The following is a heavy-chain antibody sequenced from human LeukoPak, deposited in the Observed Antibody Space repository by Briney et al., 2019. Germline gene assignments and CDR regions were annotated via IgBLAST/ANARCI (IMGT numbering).Heavy chain of an antibody. CDR3: ARERGHCSGGSCYLGPDYYYYMDV. CDR2: IYYSGST. Sequence: SETLSLTCTVSGGSISSYYWSWIRQPPGKGLERIGYIYYSGSTNYNPSLKSRVTISVDTSKNQFSLKLSSVTAADTAVYYCARERGHCSGGSCYLGPDYYYYMDVWGKGTTVTVSS. CDR1: GGSISSYY. D-gene: IGHD2-15*01. V-gene: IGHV4-59*01. J-gene: IGHJ6*03.